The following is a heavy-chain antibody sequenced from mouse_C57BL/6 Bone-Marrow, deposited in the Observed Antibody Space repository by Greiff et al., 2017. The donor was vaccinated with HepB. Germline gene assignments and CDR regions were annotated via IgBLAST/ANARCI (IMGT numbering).Heavy chain of an antibody. J-gene: IGHJ2*01. Sequence: QVQLKQPGAELVKPGASVKLSCKASGYTFTSYWMHWVKQRPGQGLEWIGMIHPNSGSTNYNEKFKSKATLTVDKSSSTAYMQLSSLTSEDSAVYYCARNSPVTTVVADYFDYWGQGTTLTVSS. CDR3: ARNSPVTTVVADYFDY. CDR2: IHPNSGST. CDR1: GYTFTSYW. D-gene: IGHD1-1*01. V-gene: IGHV1-64*01.